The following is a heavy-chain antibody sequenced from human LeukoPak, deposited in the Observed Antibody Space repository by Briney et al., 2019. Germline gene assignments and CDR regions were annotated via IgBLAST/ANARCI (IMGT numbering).Heavy chain of an antibody. V-gene: IGHV1-2*02. CDR2: INPNSGGT. CDR1: GYTFTDYY. CDR3: ARIGYNHYFDY. D-gene: IGHD1-14*01. Sequence: AAVKVSCKAAGYTFTDYYLHWLLQAPGQGLEWMGWINPNSGGTNYAQTFQGRVTMTRDTSITTAYLELSRLRSDDTAVYYCARIGYNHYFDYWGQGTLVTVSS. J-gene: IGHJ4*02.